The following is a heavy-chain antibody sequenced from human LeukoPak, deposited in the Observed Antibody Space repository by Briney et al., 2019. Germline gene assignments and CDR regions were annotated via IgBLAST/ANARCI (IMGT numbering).Heavy chain of an antibody. V-gene: IGHV4-59*12. J-gene: IGHJ5*02. Sequence: SETLSLTCTVSGGSISSYYWSWIRQPPGKGLEWIGYIYYSGSTNYNPSLKSRVTVSVDKSKNQFSLKLSSVTAADTAVYYCARDKGSERSNWFDPWGQGTLVTVSS. CDR3: ARDKGSERSNWFDP. CDR1: GGSISSYY. CDR2: IYYSGST. D-gene: IGHD1-1*01.